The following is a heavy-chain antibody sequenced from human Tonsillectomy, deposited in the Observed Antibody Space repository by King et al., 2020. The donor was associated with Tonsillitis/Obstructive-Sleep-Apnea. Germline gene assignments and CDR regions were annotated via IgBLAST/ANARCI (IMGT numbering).Heavy chain of an antibody. J-gene: IGHJ3*02. CDR1: GFTFSSYG. CDR2: ISYDGSDK. CDR3: ARDRAGYGDLNTLDI. Sequence: VQLVESGGGVVQPGRSLRLSCAASGFTFSSYGIHWVRQAPGKGLEWVAVISYDGSDKYYADSVKGRFTISRDNSRNTLYLQMNSLTSEDTAVFYCARDRAGYGDLNTLDIWGQGAMVTVSS. V-gene: IGHV3-30*01. D-gene: IGHD4-17*01.